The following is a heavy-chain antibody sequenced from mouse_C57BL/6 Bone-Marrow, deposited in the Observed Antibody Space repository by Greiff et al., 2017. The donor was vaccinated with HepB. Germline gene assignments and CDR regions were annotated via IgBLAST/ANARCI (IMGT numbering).Heavy chain of an antibody. CDR3: TTSLVTTTGFAY. CDR2: IDPENGDT. V-gene: IGHV14-4*01. D-gene: IGHD2-2*01. Sequence: EVQGVESGAELVRPGASVKLSCTASGFNIKDDYMHWVKQRPEQGLEWIGWIDPENGDTEYASKFQGKATITADTSSNTAYLQLSSLTSEDTAVYYCTTSLVTTTGFAYWGQGTLVTVSA. J-gene: IGHJ3*01. CDR1: GFNIKDDY.